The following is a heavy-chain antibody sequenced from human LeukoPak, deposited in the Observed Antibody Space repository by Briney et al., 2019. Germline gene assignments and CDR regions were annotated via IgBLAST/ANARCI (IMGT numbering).Heavy chain of an antibody. V-gene: IGHV3-23*01. CDR2: ISGSGGST. D-gene: IGHD6-6*01. Sequence: PGGTLRLSCAASGFTFAGYAITWVRHAPGKGLERVSLISGSGGSTYYADVVKGRYTISRDNSKNALYLRVNRLRVEDTAVYYCAHWGSSGPFDYWGQGTLVTVSS. CDR3: AHWGSSGPFDY. J-gene: IGHJ4*02. CDR1: GFTFAGYA.